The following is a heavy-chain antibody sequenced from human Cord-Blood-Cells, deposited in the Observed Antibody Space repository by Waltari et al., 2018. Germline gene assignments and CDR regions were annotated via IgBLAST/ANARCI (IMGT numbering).Heavy chain of an antibody. Sequence: QVQLVESGGGVVQTGRSLRLSCAASGFTFSSYAMHWVRQAPGKGLEWVAVISYDGSNKYYADSVKGRFTISRDNSKNTLYLQMNSLRAEDTAVYYCARGGFDDDSFDIWCQGTMVTVSS. D-gene: IGHD3-9*01. CDR2: ISYDGSNK. CDR1: GFTFSSYA. J-gene: IGHJ3*02. V-gene: IGHV3-30-3*01. CDR3: ARGGFDDDSFDI.